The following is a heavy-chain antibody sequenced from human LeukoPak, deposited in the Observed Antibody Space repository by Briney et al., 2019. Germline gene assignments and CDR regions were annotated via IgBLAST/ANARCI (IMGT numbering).Heavy chain of an antibody. CDR3: AKGAEIDH. CDR1: GFTFSSYE. CDR2: MTGPADTT. J-gene: IGHJ4*02. V-gene: IGHV3-23*01. Sequence: GGSLRLSCAASGFTFSSYEMNWVRQAPGKGPEWLSAMTGPADTTYYAESVKGRFIISRDYSKSMVYLQMNSLRVEDTAIYYCAKGAEIDHWGQGTLVTVSS.